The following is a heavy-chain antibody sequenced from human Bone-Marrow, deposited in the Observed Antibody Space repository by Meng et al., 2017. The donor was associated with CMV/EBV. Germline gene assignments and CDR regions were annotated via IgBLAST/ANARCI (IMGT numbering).Heavy chain of an antibody. V-gene: IGHV4-34*01. CDR1: GGSFSGYY. CDR3: ARGLIVVTREYDYYGMDI. D-gene: IGHD2-21*02. Sequence: SQTLSLTCAVYGGSFSGYYWSWIRQPPGKGLEWIGEINHSGSTNYNPSLKSRVTISVDTSKKQFSLKLSSVTAADTAVYYCARGLIVVTREYDYYGMDIWGQGTTVTVSS. CDR2: INHSGST. J-gene: IGHJ6*02.